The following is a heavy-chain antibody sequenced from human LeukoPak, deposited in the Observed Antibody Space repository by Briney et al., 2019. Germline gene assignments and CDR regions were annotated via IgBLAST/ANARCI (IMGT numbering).Heavy chain of an antibody. V-gene: IGHV3-23*01. Sequence: GGSLRLSCAASGFTFNNYVMSWIRQAPGKGLDWASAIGGSGDATYYADSVKGRFTISRDNSRNTLYLQMNSLRAEDMAIYYCAKGSRDSRPYYFDFWGLGTLVTVSS. D-gene: IGHD3-3*01. J-gene: IGHJ4*02. CDR1: GFTFNNYV. CDR3: AKGSRDSRPYYFDF. CDR2: IGGSGDAT.